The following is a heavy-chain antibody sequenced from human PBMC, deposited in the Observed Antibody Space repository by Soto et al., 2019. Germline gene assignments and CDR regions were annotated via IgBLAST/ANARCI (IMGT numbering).Heavy chain of an antibody. CDR2: TVATSAST. V-gene: IGHV1-18*01. D-gene: IGHD3-10*01. Sequence: QVQLVQSGAEVTEPGASVKLSCKTSGYTFSTYGLSWVRQAPGQGLELMGWTVATSASTISAQTCQGLVTVTTGRFATTGYLVLRSLTSDDTALDCDARVAGYGSGSRHCDNWGQGRLVTVSS. CDR1: GYTFSTYG. CDR3: ARVAGYGSGSRHCDN. J-gene: IGHJ4*02.